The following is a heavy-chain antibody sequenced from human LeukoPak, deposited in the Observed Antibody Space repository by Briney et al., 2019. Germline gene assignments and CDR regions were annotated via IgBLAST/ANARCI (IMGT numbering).Heavy chain of an antibody. CDR2: IIPIFGTA. D-gene: IGHD6-6*01. CDR3: ARGLTGAARYYYYYMDV. J-gene: IGHJ6*03. CDR1: GGTFSSYA. Sequence: VASVKVSCKASGGTFSSYAISWVRQAPGQGLEWMGGIIPIFGTANYAQKFQGRVTITADKSTSTAYMELSSLRSEDTAVYYCARGLTGAARYYYYYMDVWGKGTTVTVSS. V-gene: IGHV1-69*06.